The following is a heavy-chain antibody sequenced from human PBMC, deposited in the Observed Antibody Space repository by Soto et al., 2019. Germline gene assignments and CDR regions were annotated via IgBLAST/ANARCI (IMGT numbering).Heavy chain of an antibody. CDR3: AKDRTSIRGGYGPHYFDY. J-gene: IGHJ4*02. CDR1: GFTFSSYA. CDR2: ISGSGGST. Sequence: GGSLRLSCAASGFTFSSYAMSWVRQAPGKGLEWVSAISGSGGSTYYADSVKGRFTISRDNSKNTLYLHMNSLRAEDTAVYYCAKDRTSIRGGYGPHYFDYWGQGTLVTVSS. D-gene: IGHD6-19*01. V-gene: IGHV3-23*01.